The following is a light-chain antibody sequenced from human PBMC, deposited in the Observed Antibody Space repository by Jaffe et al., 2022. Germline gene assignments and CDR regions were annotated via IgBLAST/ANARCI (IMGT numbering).Light chain of an antibody. J-gene: IGLJ3*02. CDR1: SGHSSYA. Sequence: QLVLTQSPSASASLGAPVKLTCTLSSGHSSYAIAWHQLRPEKGPRYLMKVNSDGSHTKGDGITDRFSGSSSGAERYLTISSLQSEDEADYYCQTWDTGVRVFGGGTKLTVL. CDR3: QTWDTGVRV. V-gene: IGLV4-69*01. CDR2: VNSDGSH.